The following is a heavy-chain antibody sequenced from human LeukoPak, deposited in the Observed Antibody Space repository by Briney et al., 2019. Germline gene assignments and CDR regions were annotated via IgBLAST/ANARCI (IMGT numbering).Heavy chain of an antibody. CDR1: GFTFSSYW. Sequence: GGSLRLSCAASGFTFSSYWMSWVRQAPGKGREWVANIKQDGSEKYYVDSVKGRFTISRDNAKNSLYLQMNSLRAEDTAVYYCAKDRRPSPLQGLAFDIWGQGTMVTASS. CDR2: IKQDGSEK. J-gene: IGHJ3*02. V-gene: IGHV3-7*03. CDR3: AKDRRPSPLQGLAFDI. D-gene: IGHD2-15*01.